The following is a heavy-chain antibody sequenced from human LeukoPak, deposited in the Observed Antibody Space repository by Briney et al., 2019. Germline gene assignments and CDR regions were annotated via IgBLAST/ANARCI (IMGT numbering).Heavy chain of an antibody. D-gene: IGHD2-21*02. Sequence: SETLSLTCTVSGGSISSGDYYWSWIRQPPGEGLEWIGYIYYSGSTYYNPSLKSRVTISVDTSKNQFSLKLSSVTAADTAVYYCAREPSMGVVVTATDYWGQGTLVTVSS. V-gene: IGHV4-30-4*01. CDR3: AREPSMGVVVTATDY. J-gene: IGHJ4*02. CDR1: GGSISSGDYY. CDR2: IYYSGST.